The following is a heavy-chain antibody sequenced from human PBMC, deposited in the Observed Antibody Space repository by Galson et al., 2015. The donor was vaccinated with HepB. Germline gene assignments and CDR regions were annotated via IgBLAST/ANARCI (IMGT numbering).Heavy chain of an antibody. V-gene: IGHV3-9*01. D-gene: IGHD3-22*01. Sequence: SLRLSCAASGFTFDDYAIHWVRQAPGKGLEWVSGISWNSGTVGYADTVKGRFTISRDNAKETLYLQMNSLRPEDTAFYYCARSRFYDSSDYRYFDYWGQGTLVTVSS. CDR3: ARSRFYDSSDYRYFDY. J-gene: IGHJ4*02. CDR2: ISWNSGTV. CDR1: GFTFDDYA.